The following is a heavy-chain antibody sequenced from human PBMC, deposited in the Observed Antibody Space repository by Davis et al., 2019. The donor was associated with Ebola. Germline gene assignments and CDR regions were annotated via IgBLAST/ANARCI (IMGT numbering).Heavy chain of an antibody. D-gene: IGHD3-10*01. Sequence: GESLKISCQGSGYSFTSYWIGWVRQMPGKGLEWMGIIYPGDSDTRYSPSFQGQVTISADKTISTAYLQWSSLKASDTAMYYCARLSGSGSYYLLYMDVWGKGTTVTVSS. V-gene: IGHV5-51*01. CDR1: GYSFTSYW. CDR2: IYPGDSDT. J-gene: IGHJ6*03. CDR3: ARLSGSGSYYLLYMDV.